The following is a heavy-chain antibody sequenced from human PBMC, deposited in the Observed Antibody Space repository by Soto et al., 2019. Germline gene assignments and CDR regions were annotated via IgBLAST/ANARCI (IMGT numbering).Heavy chain of an antibody. CDR1: GFIFKNQA. D-gene: IGHD3-16*02. J-gene: IGHJ4*02. CDR3: ARRGTYRRGHFDY. Sequence: EVQLLESGGGLVQPGGSLRLSCAASGFIFKNQAMCWVRQGRGKGLEWVSCISDSGDETFFLDSVKGRFGISRDNSENTLFLYMSSLTGEDSAIYYCARRGTYRRGHFDYWGQGTLVTVSS. CDR2: ISDSGDET. V-gene: IGHV3-23*01.